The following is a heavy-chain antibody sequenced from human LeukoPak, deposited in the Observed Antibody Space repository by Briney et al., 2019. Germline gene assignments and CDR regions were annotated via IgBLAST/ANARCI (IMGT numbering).Heavy chain of an antibody. V-gene: IGHV4-38-2*01. CDR2: NNHSGST. CDR3: ARHRPIVVVPAASFDP. CDR1: GYSINSVYY. Sequence: PSETLSLTCSVSGYSINSVYYRGWTRQPPGKGLEWIERNNHSGSTYYSPYLKSRVTISVDPYKNQFSLHLSSVTAADTAVYYCARHRPIVVVPAASFDPWGQGTLVTVSS. J-gene: IGHJ5*02. D-gene: IGHD2-2*01.